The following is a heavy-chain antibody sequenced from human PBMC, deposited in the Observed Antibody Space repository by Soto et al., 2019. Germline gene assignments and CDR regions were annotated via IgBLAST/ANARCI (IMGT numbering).Heavy chain of an antibody. Sequence: SETLSLTCTVSGGSISSYYWSWIRQPPGKGLEWIGYIYYSGSTNYNPSLKSRVTISVDTSKNQFSLKLSSVTAADTAVYYCARIEETRTLSGYDSWGYYYYYMDVWGKGTTVTVSS. V-gene: IGHV4-59*08. CDR1: GGSISSYY. J-gene: IGHJ6*03. CDR3: ARIEETRTLSGYDSWGYYYYYMDV. CDR2: IYYSGST. D-gene: IGHD5-12*01.